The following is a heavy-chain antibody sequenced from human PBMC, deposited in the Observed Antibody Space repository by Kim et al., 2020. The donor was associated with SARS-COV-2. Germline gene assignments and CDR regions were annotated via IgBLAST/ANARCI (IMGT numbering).Heavy chain of an antibody. CDR3: ARNLLNYDILTGYYSS. J-gene: IGHJ5*02. Sequence: GGSLRLSCAASGFTFSSYSMNWVRQAPGKGLEWVSSISSSSSYIYYADSVKGRFTISRDNAKNSLYLQMNSLRAEDTAVYYCARNLLNYDILTGYYSSWGQGTLVTVSS. CDR2: ISSSSSYI. V-gene: IGHV3-21*01. CDR1: GFTFSSYS. D-gene: IGHD3-9*01.